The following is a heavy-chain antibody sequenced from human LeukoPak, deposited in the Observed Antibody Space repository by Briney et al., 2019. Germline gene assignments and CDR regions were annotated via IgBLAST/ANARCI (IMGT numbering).Heavy chain of an antibody. D-gene: IGHD3-22*01. CDR1: GGTFSSYA. CDR2: IIPIFGTA. V-gene: IGHV1-69*06. Sequence: GASVKVSCKASGGTFSSYAISWVRQAPGQGLEWMGGIIPIFGTANYAQKFQGRVTITADKSTSTAYMELSSLRSEDTAVYYCASRYDSSGSKPDYYYYYYMDVWGKGTTVTVSS. J-gene: IGHJ6*03. CDR3: ASRYDSSGSKPDYYYYYYMDV.